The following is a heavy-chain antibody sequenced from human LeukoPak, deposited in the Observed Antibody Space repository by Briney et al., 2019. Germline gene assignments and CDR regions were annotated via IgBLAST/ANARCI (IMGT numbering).Heavy chain of an antibody. D-gene: IGHD3-3*01. V-gene: IGHV1-8*03. CDR2: MNPNSGNT. Sequence: GASVKVSCKASGYTFTSYDINWVRQATGQGLEWMGWMNPNSGNTGYAQKFQGRVTITRNTSISTAYMELSSLRSEDTAVYYCARGDPVARTIFGSGDAFDIWGQGTMVTVSS. CDR1: GYTFTSYD. J-gene: IGHJ3*02. CDR3: ARGDPVARTIFGSGDAFDI.